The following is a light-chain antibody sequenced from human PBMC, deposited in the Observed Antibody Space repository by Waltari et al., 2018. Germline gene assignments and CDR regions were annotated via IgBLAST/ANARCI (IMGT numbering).Light chain of an antibody. CDR1: SSDSGAYEN. Sequence: SALTQPDSVSGSPGQSITISCSVISSDSGAYENVTGYPQHPGKAPKVIIYDVINPPSGVSDRFSGSKSGSSASLTISGLQAEDEADYYCSSFTSSTTGIFGGGTKLTVL. V-gene: IGLV2-14*03. CDR3: SSFTSSTTGI. J-gene: IGLJ2*01. CDR2: DVI.